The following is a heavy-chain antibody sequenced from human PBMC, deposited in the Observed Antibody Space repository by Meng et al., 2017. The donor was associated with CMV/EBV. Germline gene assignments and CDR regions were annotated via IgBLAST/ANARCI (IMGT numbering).Heavy chain of an antibody. CDR2: IYHSGSA. J-gene: IGHJ4*02. D-gene: IGHD2-2*01. CDR1: IRSSNW. Sequence: IRSSNWWSWVRQPPGKGLEWIGEIYHSGSANYNPSLKSRVTISVDKSKNQFSLKLSSVTAADTAVYYCARIPGGYCSSTSCYVFDYWGQGTLVTVSS. CDR3: ARIPGGYCSSTSCYVFDY. V-gene: IGHV4-4*02.